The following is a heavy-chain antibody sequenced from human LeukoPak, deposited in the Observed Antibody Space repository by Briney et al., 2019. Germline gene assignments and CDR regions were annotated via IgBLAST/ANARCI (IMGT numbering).Heavy chain of an antibody. Sequence: PGRSLRLSCAGSGFTFSSYGMHWVRQAPGKGLEWVAVIWYDEQKKYYADSVRGRFTISRDNSKNTLYLQMDSLKGEDTAVYYCAGAFGSHIDSWGQGTLVTVSS. CDR1: GFTFSSYG. J-gene: IGHJ4*02. CDR2: IWYDEQKK. V-gene: IGHV3-33*01. CDR3: AGAFGSHIDS. D-gene: IGHD1-26*01.